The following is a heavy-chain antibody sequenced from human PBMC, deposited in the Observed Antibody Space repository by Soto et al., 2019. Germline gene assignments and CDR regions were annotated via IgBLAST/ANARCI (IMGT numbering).Heavy chain of an antibody. J-gene: IGHJ4*02. Sequence: ASVKVSCKASGDTFTANYINWVRQAPGQGFEWMGWINPKSGGTKYPQKFQGRVTMTRDTSLSTVYMTLTRLTSDDTAVYYCAGDLGKGGGSAGFDYWGQGTLVTVSS. CDR3: AGDLGKGGGSAGFDY. D-gene: IGHD1-26*01. V-gene: IGHV1-2*02. CDR2: INPKSGGT. CDR1: GDTFTANY.